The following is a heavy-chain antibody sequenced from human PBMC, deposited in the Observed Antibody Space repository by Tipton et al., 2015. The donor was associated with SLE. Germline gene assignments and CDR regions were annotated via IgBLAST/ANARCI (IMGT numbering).Heavy chain of an antibody. CDR3: ARWGDYGDF. CDR2: IYHHGRT. Sequence: GLVKPSETLSLICNIFGYSIITGYYWGWIRQPPGKGLEWIGHIYHHGRTYYNPSLESRFTIEVDASKNQIFLTVTSVTAADTAKYYCARWGDYGDFWGQGTLVTVSS. J-gene: IGHJ4*02. CDR1: GYSIITGYY. D-gene: IGHD3-16*01. V-gene: IGHV4-38-2*02.